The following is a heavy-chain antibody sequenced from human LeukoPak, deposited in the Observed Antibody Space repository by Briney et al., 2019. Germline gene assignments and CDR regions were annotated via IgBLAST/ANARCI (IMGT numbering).Heavy chain of an antibody. CDR3: GRLRCSGNTCASRGAFDI. Sequence: SETLSLTCTVSGGSINNYYWSWIRQPAGKGLELIGHIYSSGSTNYNPSLKSRVTMSVDTSKNQFSLKLNSVTAADTAVYFCGRLRCSGNTCASRGAFDIWGRGTMVSVSS. CDR2: IYSSGST. D-gene: IGHD2-2*01. CDR1: GGSINNYY. V-gene: IGHV4-4*07. J-gene: IGHJ3*02.